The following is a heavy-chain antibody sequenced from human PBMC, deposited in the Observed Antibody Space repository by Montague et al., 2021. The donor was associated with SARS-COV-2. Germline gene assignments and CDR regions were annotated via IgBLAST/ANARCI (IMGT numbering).Heavy chain of an antibody. J-gene: IGHJ4*02. Sequence: NNRHYADFVKGRFTISRDNSTNPLYLQMNSLRGEDTAVYYCEGDTGVGDYGDFPDSWGQGTLVT. CDR3: EGDTGVGDYGDFPDS. V-gene: IGHV3-30-3*01. CDR2: NNR. D-gene: IGHD4-17*01.